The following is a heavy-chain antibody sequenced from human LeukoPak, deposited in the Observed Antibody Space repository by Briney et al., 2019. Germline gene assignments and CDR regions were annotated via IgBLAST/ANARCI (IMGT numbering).Heavy chain of an antibody. D-gene: IGHD1-1*01. J-gene: IGHJ3*02. V-gene: IGHV1-18*01. CDR2: ISSFNGDT. CDR3: ARAQTGFMFDI. Sequence: ASVKVSCKASGYTFTTYGITWVRQAPGHGLEWIGWISSFNGDTNYAQKLQGRVTMTTDTSATTSYMELRSLRPDDTAVYYCARAQTGFMFDIWGQGTMITVSS. CDR1: GYTFTTYG.